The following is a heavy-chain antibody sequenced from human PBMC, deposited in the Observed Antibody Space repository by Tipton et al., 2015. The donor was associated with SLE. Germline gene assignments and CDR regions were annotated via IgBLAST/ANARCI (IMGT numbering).Heavy chain of an antibody. J-gene: IGHJ6*02. Sequence: SLRLSCAASGFTFSSYSMNWVRQAPGKGLEWVSSISSSSSYIYYADSVKGRLTISRDNAKNSLYLQMNSLRAEDTAVYYCARDRGVSYYYYGMDVWGQGTTVTVSS. CDR2: ISSSSSYI. D-gene: IGHD3-10*01. V-gene: IGHV3-21*03. CDR3: ARDRGVSYYYYGMDV. CDR1: GFTFSSYS.